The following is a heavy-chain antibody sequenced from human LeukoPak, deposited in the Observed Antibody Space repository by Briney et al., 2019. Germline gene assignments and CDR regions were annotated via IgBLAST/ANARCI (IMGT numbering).Heavy chain of an antibody. V-gene: IGHV3-23*01. CDR3: ATSVEMATSFDY. J-gene: IGHJ4*02. CDR1: GFTGPSSA. D-gene: IGHD5-24*01. CDR2: IGAGATSK. Sequence: GGSLTLSCTASGFTGPSSAMAWVRQAPGRGLEWVSHIGAGATSKYYADPVKGRFTISRDNSKNTLYLQMNSLRAEDTAVCYCATSVEMATSFDYWGQGTLVTVSS.